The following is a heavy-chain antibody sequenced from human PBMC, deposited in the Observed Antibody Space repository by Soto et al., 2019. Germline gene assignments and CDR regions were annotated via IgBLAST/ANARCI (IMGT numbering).Heavy chain of an antibody. CDR1: GGSFSGYY. Sequence: PSETLSLTCAVYGGSFSGYYWSWIRQPPGKGLEWIGEINHSGSTNYNPSLKSRVTISVDTSKNQFSLKLSSVTAADTAVYYCARVKAAAAGTHPLYFDYWGQGTLVTVSS. CDR3: ARVKAAAAGTHPLYFDY. J-gene: IGHJ4*02. V-gene: IGHV4-34*01. CDR2: INHSGST. D-gene: IGHD6-13*01.